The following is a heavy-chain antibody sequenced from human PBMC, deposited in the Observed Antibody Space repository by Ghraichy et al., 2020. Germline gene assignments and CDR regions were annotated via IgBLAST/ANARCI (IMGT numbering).Heavy chain of an antibody. D-gene: IGHD3-10*02. CDR1: GFTFSSYA. J-gene: IGHJ4*02. CDR3: APDVGGLVPYYFDY. Sequence: GESLNISCAASGFTFSSYAMSWVRQAPGKGLEWVSAISGSGGSTYYADSVKGRFTISRDNSKNTLYLQMNSLRAEDTAVYYCAPDVGGLVPYYFDYWGQGTLVTVSS. V-gene: IGHV3-23*01. CDR2: ISGSGGST.